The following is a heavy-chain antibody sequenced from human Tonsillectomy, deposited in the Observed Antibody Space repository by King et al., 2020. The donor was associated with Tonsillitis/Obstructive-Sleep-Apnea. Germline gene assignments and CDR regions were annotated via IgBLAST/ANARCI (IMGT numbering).Heavy chain of an antibody. J-gene: IGHJ4*02. V-gene: IGHV5-51*01. CDR3: ARRGLYRSSAFEY. CDR1: GYSFSIYW. CDR2: IYPGDSDT. Sequence: QLVQSGAEVKKPGESLKISCTCSGYSFSIYWIGWVRQMPGKGLEWMGIIYPGDSDTRYSPSFQGRVTIAADKSISTAYLQWSSLKASDTATYFCARRGLYRSSAFEYWGQGTLVTVSS. D-gene: IGHD6-6*01.